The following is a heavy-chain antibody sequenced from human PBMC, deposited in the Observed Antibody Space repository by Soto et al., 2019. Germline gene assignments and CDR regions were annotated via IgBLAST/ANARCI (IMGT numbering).Heavy chain of an antibody. CDR2: INHSGST. Sequence: LETLSLTCAVYGGSFSGYCLSWIRQPPGKGLEWIGEINHSGSTNYNPSLKSRDTISVDTSKNQFSLKLSSVTAADTAVYYCARELELRGNNWFDPWGQGTLVTVSS. CDR3: ARELELRGNNWFDP. D-gene: IGHD1-7*01. CDR1: GGSFSGYC. J-gene: IGHJ5*02. V-gene: IGHV4-34*01.